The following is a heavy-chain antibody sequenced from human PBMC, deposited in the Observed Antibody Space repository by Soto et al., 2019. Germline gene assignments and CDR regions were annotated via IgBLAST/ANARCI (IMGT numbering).Heavy chain of an antibody. CDR2: ISAYNGNT. CDR1: GYTFTSYG. J-gene: IGHJ6*04. V-gene: IGHV1-18*01. Sequence: QVQLVQSGAEVKKPGASVKVSCKASGYTFTSYGISWVRQAPGQGLEWMGWISAYNGNTNYAQKLKGRVTMTTDTSTSTAYMELRSLRSDDTAVYYCARDSSPNVEGPVAYAGVWGKGTTVTVSS. D-gene: IGHD4-17*01. CDR3: ARDSSPNVEGPVAYAGV.